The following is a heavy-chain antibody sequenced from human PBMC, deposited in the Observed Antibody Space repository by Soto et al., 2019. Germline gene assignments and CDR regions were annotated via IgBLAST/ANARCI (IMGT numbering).Heavy chain of an antibody. CDR3: VRGEDILTGPLAFDI. CDR1: GFTFSSYG. D-gene: IGHD3-9*01. J-gene: IGHJ3*02. V-gene: IGHV3-33*01. CDR2: IWYDGSNK. Sequence: QVQLVESGGGVVQPGRSLRLSCAASGFTFSSYGMHWVRQAPGKGLEWVAVIWYDGSNKYYADSVKGRFTISRDNSKNTLYLQMNSLRAEDTAVYYCVRGEDILTGPLAFDIWGQGTMVTVSS.